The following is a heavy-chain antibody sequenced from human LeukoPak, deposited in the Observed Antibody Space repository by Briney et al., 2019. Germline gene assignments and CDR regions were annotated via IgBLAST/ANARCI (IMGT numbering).Heavy chain of an antibody. V-gene: IGHV5-51*01. CDR2: INPGDSDT. J-gene: IGHJ4*02. CDR3: ARGDYYDSSGYYYFDY. Sequence: GESLKISCKGSGYSFTSYWIGWVRQMPGKGLEWMGIINPGDSDTRYSPSFQGQVTISADKSISTAYLQWSSLKASDTAMYYCARGDYYDSSGYYYFDYWGQGTLVTVSS. CDR1: GYSFTSYW. D-gene: IGHD3-22*01.